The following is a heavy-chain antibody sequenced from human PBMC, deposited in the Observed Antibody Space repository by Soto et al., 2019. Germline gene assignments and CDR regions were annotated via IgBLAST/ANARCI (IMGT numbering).Heavy chain of an antibody. Sequence: EVQLVESGGGLVQPGGSLRLSCVASGFPFSGHWMSWVRQAPGKGLEWVANIKQDGSEEHYVDSVKGRFTVSRDNAKNSRHLQMTSLRAEDTAVYYCARVVGATNTLHNWGQGTLVTVSS. CDR1: GFPFSGHW. CDR3: ARVVGATNTLHN. CDR2: IKQDGSEE. V-gene: IGHV3-7*01. D-gene: IGHD1-26*01. J-gene: IGHJ4*02.